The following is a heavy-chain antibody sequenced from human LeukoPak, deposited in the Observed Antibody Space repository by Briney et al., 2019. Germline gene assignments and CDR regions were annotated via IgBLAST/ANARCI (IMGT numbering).Heavy chain of an antibody. V-gene: IGHV3-74*01. Sequence: GGSLRLSCAASGCAFSTYWMHWVRQAPGKGLVWVSRIDSDGTRTTYADSVKGRFTISRDNAKNTLYLQMNSLRVEDTAVYYCARSPNCGGDCSWGQGTLVTVSS. CDR2: IDSDGTRT. J-gene: IGHJ5*02. CDR1: GCAFSTYW. CDR3: ARSPNCGGDCS. D-gene: IGHD2-21*02.